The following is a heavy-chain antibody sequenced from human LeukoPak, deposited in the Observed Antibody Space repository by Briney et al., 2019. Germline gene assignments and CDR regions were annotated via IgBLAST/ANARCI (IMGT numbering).Heavy chain of an antibody. CDR1: GGSISSYY. CDR3: ARAQLNGARFLEWYPSPHFDY. Sequence: KTSETLSLTCTVSGGSISSYYWSWIRQPPGKGLEWIGYIYYSGSTNYNPSLKSRVTISVDTSKNQFSLKLSSVTAADTAVYYCARAQLNGARFLEWYPSPHFDYWGQGTLVTVSS. J-gene: IGHJ4*02. CDR2: IYYSGST. V-gene: IGHV4-59*01. D-gene: IGHD3-3*01.